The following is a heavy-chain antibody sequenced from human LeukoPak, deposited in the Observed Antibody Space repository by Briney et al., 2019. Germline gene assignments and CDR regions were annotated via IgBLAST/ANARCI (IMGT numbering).Heavy chain of an antibody. CDR1: GFTFSSYW. CDR3: AKGRPRIVVGSNWFDP. D-gene: IGHD3-22*01. V-gene: IGHV3-74*01. Sequence: GGSLRLSCAASGFTFSSYWMHWVRQPPGKGLVWVSRINSDGSSTRNADSVEGRFTISRDNAKNMLYLQMNSLRAEDTAVYYCAKGRPRIVVGSNWFDPWGQGTLVTVSS. J-gene: IGHJ5*02. CDR2: INSDGSST.